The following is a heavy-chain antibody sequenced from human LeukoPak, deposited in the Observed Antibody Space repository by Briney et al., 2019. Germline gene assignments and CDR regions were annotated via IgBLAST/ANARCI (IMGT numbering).Heavy chain of an antibody. CDR1: GGTFSSYA. Sequence: ALVKVSCKASGGTFSSYAISWVRQAPGQGLEWMGRIIPIFGTANYAQKFQGRVTITTDESTSTAYMELSSLRSEDTAVYYCARDNDIVVVVAARDWYFDLWGRGTLVTVSS. V-gene: IGHV1-69*05. CDR3: ARDNDIVVVVAARDWYFDL. D-gene: IGHD2-15*01. J-gene: IGHJ2*01. CDR2: IIPIFGTA.